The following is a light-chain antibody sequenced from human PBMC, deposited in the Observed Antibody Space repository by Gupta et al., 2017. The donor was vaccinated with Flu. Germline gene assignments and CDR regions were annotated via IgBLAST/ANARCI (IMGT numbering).Light chain of an antibody. Sequence: RATLSCRASQSVSNDYLAWYQQKPGHSPRLLIFGASNRATGTPDRFSGSGSGTDFTLTIRRLESEDFAMYYCQQYASSPPYTFGQGTKLEIE. CDR3: QQYASSPPYT. J-gene: IGKJ2*01. CDR1: QSVSNDY. CDR2: GAS. V-gene: IGKV3-20*01.